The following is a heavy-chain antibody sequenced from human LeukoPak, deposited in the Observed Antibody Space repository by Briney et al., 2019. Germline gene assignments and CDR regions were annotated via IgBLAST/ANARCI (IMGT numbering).Heavy chain of an antibody. Sequence: GGSLKISCKGSGYSFTSYWIGWVRQMPGKGLEWMGIIYPGDSDTRYSPSFHGQVPISADKSISPAYLQWSSLKASDTAMYYCARPVNSYGSYYFDYWGQGTLVTVSS. V-gene: IGHV5-51*01. J-gene: IGHJ4*02. CDR2: IYPGDSDT. CDR1: GYSFTSYW. CDR3: ARPVNSYGSYYFDY. D-gene: IGHD5-18*01.